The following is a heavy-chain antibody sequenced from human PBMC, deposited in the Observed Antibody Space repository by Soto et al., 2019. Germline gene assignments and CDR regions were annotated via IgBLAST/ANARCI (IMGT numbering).Heavy chain of an antibody. CDR3: AKDSRPGGNSAFYFDF. CDR2: ISATGGGT. D-gene: IGHD3-16*01. Sequence: HPGGSLRLSCSASGFKFSNYAMSWVRQAPGKGLEWVSLISATGGGTYYADSVKGRFTISRDNSHNTLYLQVHSLTAEDTAVYYCAKDSRPGGNSAFYFDFWGQGAQVTVYS. V-gene: IGHV3-23*01. CDR1: GFKFSNYA. J-gene: IGHJ4*02.